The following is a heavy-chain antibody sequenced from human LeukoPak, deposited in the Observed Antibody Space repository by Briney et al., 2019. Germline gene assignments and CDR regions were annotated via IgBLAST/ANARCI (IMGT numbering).Heavy chain of an antibody. V-gene: IGHV3-21*01. CDR3: ARADWDTAMIDY. CDR2: ISSSSSYI. CDR1: GFTFSSNS. D-gene: IGHD5-18*01. J-gene: IGHJ4*02. Sequence: GGSLRLSCAASGFTFSSNSMNWVRQAPGQGQERVSSISSSSSYIYYADSVKGRFTISTDNAKNSLYLQMNSLRAEDTAVYYCARADWDTAMIDYWGQRPLVPVSS.